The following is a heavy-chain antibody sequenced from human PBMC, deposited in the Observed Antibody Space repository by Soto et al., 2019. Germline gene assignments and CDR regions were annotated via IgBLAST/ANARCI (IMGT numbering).Heavy chain of an antibody. V-gene: IGHV4-39*01. CDR2: IYYSGST. D-gene: IGHD1-26*01. Sequence: ETLSLTCTVSGGSISSSSYYWGWIRQPPGKGLEWIGSIYYSGSTYYNPSLRSRVTISVDTSKNQFSLKLTSVTAADTAVYYFVRKAILEFFGYWGQGNRVTVSS. CDR3: VRKAILEFFGY. J-gene: IGHJ4*02. CDR1: GGSISSSSYY.